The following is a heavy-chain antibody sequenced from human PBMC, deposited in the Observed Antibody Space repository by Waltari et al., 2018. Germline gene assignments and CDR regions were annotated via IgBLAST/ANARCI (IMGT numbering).Heavy chain of an antibody. CDR1: GGSFSGSY. CDR3: ARAPPYYDFWSGYDRHHDAFDI. J-gene: IGHJ3*02. V-gene: IGHV4-34*01. CDR2: INTSGSP. D-gene: IGHD3-3*01. Sequence: QVQLQQWGAGLLKPSETLSLTCAVYGGSFSGSYWSWIRPPPGKGREWMWEINTSGSPNYNPSLKSRVTISVDTSKNQFSLKLSSVTAADTAVYYCARAPPYYDFWSGYDRHHDAFDIWGQGTMVTVSS.